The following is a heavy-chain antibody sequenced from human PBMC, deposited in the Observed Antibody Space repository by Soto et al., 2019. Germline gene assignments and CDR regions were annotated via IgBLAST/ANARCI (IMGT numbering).Heavy chain of an antibody. J-gene: IGHJ5*02. V-gene: IGHV4-31*03. CDR2: IYYSGST. D-gene: IGHD2-2*01. CDR3: AAIGYCSSTSCWAANWFDP. CDR1: GGSISSGGYY. Sequence: SETLSLTCTVSGGSISSGGYYWSWIRQHPGQGLEWIGYIYYSGSTYYNPSLKSRVTISVDTSKNQFSLKLSSVTAADTAVYYCAAIGYCSSTSCWAANWFDPWGQGTLVTVSS.